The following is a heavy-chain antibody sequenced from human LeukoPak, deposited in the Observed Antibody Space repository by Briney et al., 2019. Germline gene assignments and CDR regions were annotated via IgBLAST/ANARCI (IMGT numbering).Heavy chain of an antibody. CDR2: IYTSEST. CDR3: ARVQSRLSWFDP. J-gene: IGHJ5*02. CDR1: GGSISSSNYY. V-gene: IGHV4-61*02. Sequence: SETLSLTCSVSGGSISSSNYYWSWIRQPAGKGLEWIGRIYTSESTNYNPSLKSRVTISVDTSRNQFSLKLSSVTAADTAVYYCARVQSRLSWFDPWGQGTLVTVSS.